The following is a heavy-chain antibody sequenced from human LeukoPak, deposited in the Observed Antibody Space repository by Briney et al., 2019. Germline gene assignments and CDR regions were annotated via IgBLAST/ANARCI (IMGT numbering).Heavy chain of an antibody. D-gene: IGHD2/OR15-2a*01. CDR3: ARACNYYYYGMDV. CDR1: GGSISIGDYY. Sequence: PSETLSLTCTVSGGSISIGDYYWSWIRQPPGKGLEWIGYIYYSGSTYYNPSLKSRVTISVDTSKNQFSLKLSSVTAADTAVYYCARACNYYYYGMDVWGQGTTVTVSS. CDR2: IYYSGST. V-gene: IGHV4-30-4*01. J-gene: IGHJ6*02.